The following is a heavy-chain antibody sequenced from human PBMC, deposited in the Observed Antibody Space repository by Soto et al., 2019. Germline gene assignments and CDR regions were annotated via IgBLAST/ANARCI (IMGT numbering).Heavy chain of an antibody. CDR2: ISHSGST. CDR3: ASGSHVPNY. V-gene: IGHV4-30-2*01. Sequence: QLQLQESGSGLVKPSQTLSLTCAVSGGSISSGGYSWSWIRQPPGKGLEWIGYISHSGSTYYNPSLKTRVTISVDRSKTQFSLTLSSVTAADTAMYYCASGSHVPNYWGQGTLVTVSS. J-gene: IGHJ4*02. CDR1: GGSISSGGYS. D-gene: IGHD6-6*01.